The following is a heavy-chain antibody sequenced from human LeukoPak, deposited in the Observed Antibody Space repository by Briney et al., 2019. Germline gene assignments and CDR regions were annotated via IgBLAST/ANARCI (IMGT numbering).Heavy chain of an antibody. D-gene: IGHD1-26*01. CDR1: GFTFRSYW. V-gene: IGHV3-74*01. J-gene: IGHJ4*02. Sequence: PGGSLRLSCAASGFTFRSYWMHWVRQAPGKGLVWVSRINSDGSSTSYADPVKGRFTISRDNAKNTLYLQMNSLRAEDTAVYYCARDRGGSYDPYFDYWGQGTLVTVSS. CDR3: ARDRGGSYDPYFDY. CDR2: INSDGSST.